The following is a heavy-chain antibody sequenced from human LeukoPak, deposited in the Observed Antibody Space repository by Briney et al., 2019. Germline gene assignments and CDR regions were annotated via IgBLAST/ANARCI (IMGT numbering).Heavy chain of an antibody. J-gene: IGHJ3*02. V-gene: IGHV5-51*01. CDR3: ARQRRGMVGAPGGAFDI. CDR2: IYPGDSDT. Sequence: GESLKISCKGSGYSFTNYWIGWVRRVPGKGLEWMGIIYPGDSDTRYSPSFQGQVTISADKSISTAYLQWSSLKASDTAMYYCARQRRGMVGAPGGAFDIWGQGTMVTVSS. CDR1: GYSFTNYW. D-gene: IGHD1-26*01.